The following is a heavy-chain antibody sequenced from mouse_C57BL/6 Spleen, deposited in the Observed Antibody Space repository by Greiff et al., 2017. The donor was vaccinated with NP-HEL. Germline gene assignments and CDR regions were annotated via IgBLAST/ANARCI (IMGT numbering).Heavy chain of an antibody. CDR1: GFTFSSYA. Sequence: EVQGVESGGGLVKPGGSLKLSCAASGFTFSSYAMSWVRQTPEKRLEWVATISDGGSFTYYPDNVKGRFTISRDNAKNNLYLQMSHLKSEDTAMYYCARDKTGLRPGYYAMDYWGQGTSVTVSS. J-gene: IGHJ4*01. D-gene: IGHD2-4*01. CDR2: ISDGGSFT. CDR3: ARDKTGLRPGYYAMDY. V-gene: IGHV5-4*01.